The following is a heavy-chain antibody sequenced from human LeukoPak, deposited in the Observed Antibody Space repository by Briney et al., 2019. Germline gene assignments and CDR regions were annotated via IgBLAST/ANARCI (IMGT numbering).Heavy chain of an antibody. CDR1: GFTFENYA. CDR2: ISFDASRS. Sequence: GGSLRLSCLASGFTFENYAMHWVRQAPGKGLEWVADISFDASRSGSADSVQGRFTIARDNSKNTLYLQMNSLRDEDTAVYFCARASLPGGAHGRGGNCYELDFWGRGTLVTVSS. D-gene: IGHD2-15*01. V-gene: IGHV3-30*04. CDR3: ARASLPGGAHGRGGNCYELDF. J-gene: IGHJ4*02.